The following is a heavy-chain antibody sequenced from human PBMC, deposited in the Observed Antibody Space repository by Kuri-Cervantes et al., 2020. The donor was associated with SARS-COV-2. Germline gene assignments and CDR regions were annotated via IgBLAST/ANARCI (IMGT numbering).Heavy chain of an antibody. Sequence: ESLKISCTVSGGSISSHYWSWIRQPPGKGLEWIGSIYHSGSTYYNPSLKSRVTISVDTSKNQFSLKLSSVTAADTAVYYCARQHSPRYFDLWGRGTLVTVSS. D-gene: IGHD2-15*01. CDR1: GGSISSHY. V-gene: IGHV4-59*08. CDR2: IYHSGST. CDR3: ARQHSPRYFDL. J-gene: IGHJ2*01.